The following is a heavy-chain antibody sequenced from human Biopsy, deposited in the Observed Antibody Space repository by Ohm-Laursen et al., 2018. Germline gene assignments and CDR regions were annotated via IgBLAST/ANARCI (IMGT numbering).Heavy chain of an antibody. CDR3: ARTPRDSFWSGSYKRGLWFDP. D-gene: IGHD3-3*01. CDR1: GGSIISYY. J-gene: IGHJ5*02. V-gene: IGHV4-59*01. CDR2: VYNGGIT. Sequence: SETLSLTWSVSGGSIISYYWTWIRQPPGKGLEWIGHVYNGGITNYNSSLKSRVTISKDTSKNQFSLQVNSVTAADTAVYYCARTPRDSFWSGSYKRGLWFDPWGQGTLVIVSS.